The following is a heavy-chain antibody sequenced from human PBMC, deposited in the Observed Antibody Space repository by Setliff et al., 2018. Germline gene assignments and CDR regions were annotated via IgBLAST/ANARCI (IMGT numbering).Heavy chain of an antibody. CDR3: ASSRDYNFWSGYYSPLDY. Sequence: GGSLRLSCAASGFTFSSYAMHWVRQAPGKGLEYVSAISSNGGSTYYANSVKGRFTISRDNSKNTLYLQMGSLRAEDMAVYYCASSRDYNFWSGYYSPLDYWGQGTLVTVS. V-gene: IGHV3-64*01. CDR2: ISSNGGST. CDR1: GFTFSSYA. D-gene: IGHD3-3*01. J-gene: IGHJ4*02.